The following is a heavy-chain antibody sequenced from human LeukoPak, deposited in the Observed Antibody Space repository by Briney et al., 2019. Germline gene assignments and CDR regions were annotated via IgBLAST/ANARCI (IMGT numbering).Heavy chain of an antibody. V-gene: IGHV3-23*01. CDR1: GFTFSSYA. CDR2: ISGSGGST. J-gene: IGHJ4*02. Sequence: GGSLRLSCAASGFTFSSYAMSWVRQAPGKGLEWVSAISGSGGSTYYADSVKGRFTISRDNSKNTLYLQMNSLRAEDTAVYYCARHPHSGYAGDTYFDYWGQGTLVTVSS. D-gene: IGHD3-22*01. CDR3: ARHPHSGYAGDTYFDY.